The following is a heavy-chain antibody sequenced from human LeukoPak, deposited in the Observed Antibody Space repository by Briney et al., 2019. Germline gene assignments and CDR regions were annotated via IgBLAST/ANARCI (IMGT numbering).Heavy chain of an antibody. V-gene: IGHV4-59*11. CDR2: ISYSGNT. J-gene: IGHJ6*03. CDR1: GGSINSHY. D-gene: IGHD2-8*01. CDR3: ASSGQCTNGLCRDVGYMDV. Sequence: SETLSLTCTVSGGSINSHYWSWVRQPPGKGLVWIGYISYSGNTNYNPSLKSRVTISMHTSKNQLSLKLNSVTAADTAVYYCASSGQCTNGLCRDVGYMDVWGKGTTVTVSS.